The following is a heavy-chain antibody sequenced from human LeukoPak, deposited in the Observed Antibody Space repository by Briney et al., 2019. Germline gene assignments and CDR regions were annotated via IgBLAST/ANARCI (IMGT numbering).Heavy chain of an antibody. D-gene: IGHD4-17*01. V-gene: IGHV4-39*01. CDR1: GGSIGSSSYY. J-gene: IGHJ4*02. CDR2: IYYSGST. CDR3: ARHRNEYDYGDYQVIDY. Sequence: PSETLSLTCTVSGGSIGSSSYYWGWIRQPPGKGLERIGSIYYSGSTYYNPSLKSRVTISVDTSKNQFSLKLSSVTAADTAVYYCARHRNEYDYGDYQVIDYWGQGTLVTVSS.